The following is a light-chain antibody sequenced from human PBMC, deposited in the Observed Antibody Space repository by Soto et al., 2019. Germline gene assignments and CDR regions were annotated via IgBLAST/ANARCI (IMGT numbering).Light chain of an antibody. Sequence: QSALTQPASVSGSPGQSITISCTGPSSDVGGYDFVSWYQHHPGKAPKLIIYGVSNRPSGVSDRFSGSRSGNTASLTISGLQAEDEANYYCSSYTSGSTPYDFGTGTQLTVL. CDR2: GVS. CDR1: SSDVGGYDF. J-gene: IGLJ1*01. CDR3: SSYTSGSTPYD. V-gene: IGLV2-14*03.